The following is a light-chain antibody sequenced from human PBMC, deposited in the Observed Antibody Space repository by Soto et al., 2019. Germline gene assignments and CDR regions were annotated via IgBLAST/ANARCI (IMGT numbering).Light chain of an antibody. CDR1: QGISSY. V-gene: IGKV1-9*01. CDR3: QPLNSYPLFT. J-gene: IGKJ3*01. CDR2: AAS. Sequence: IQLTQSPSSLSASVGDRVTITCRASQGISSYLAWYQQKPGKAPKLLIYAASTLQSGVPSRFSRSGSGTDFTLTISSLQPEDFATYYCQPLNSYPLFTFGPGTKVDIK.